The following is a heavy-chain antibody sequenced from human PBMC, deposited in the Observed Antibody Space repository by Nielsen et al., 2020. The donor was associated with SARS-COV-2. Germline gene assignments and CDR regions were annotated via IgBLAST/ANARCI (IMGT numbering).Heavy chain of an antibody. D-gene: IGHD3-3*01. V-gene: IGHV3-11*06. CDR1: GFTFSDYY. CDR2: IDTIGTYT. J-gene: IGHJ4*02. Sequence: GESLKISCGASGFTFSDYYMSWIRQAPGKGLEWVSYIDTIGTYTEYADSVKGRFTISRDNAKNSLYLQMNSLRAEDTAVYYCVRDSSVVIWSGYPVDWGQGTLVTVSS. CDR3: VRDSSVVIWSGYPVD.